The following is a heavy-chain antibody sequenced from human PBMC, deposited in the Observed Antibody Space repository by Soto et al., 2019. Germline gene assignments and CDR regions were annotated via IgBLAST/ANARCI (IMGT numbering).Heavy chain of an antibody. CDR2: IYYSGST. CDR1: GGSISSSSYY. Sequence: SETLSLTCTVSGGSISSSSYYWGWIRQPPGKGLEWIGSIYYSGSTYYNPSLKSRVTISVDTSKNQFSLKLSSVTAAATAVYYCASLPELHLGELSPTPYFDYWGKGTLVTVSS. D-gene: IGHD3-16*02. J-gene: IGHJ4*02. V-gene: IGHV4-39*01. CDR3: ASLPELHLGELSPTPYFDY.